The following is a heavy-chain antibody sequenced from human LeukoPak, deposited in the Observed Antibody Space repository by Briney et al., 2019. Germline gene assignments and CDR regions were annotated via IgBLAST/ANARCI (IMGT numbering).Heavy chain of an antibody. V-gene: IGHV4-59*12. CDR3: ARGASGIAARRGTSIAAAGTLDY. CDR2: IYYSGST. Sequence: SSETLSLTCTVSGGSISSYYWSWIRQPPGKGLEWIGYIYYSGSTNYNPSLKSRVTISVDTSKNQFSLKLSSVTAADTAVYYCARGASGIAARRGTSIAAAGTLDYWGQGTLVTVSS. J-gene: IGHJ4*02. CDR1: GGSISSYY. D-gene: IGHD6-13*01.